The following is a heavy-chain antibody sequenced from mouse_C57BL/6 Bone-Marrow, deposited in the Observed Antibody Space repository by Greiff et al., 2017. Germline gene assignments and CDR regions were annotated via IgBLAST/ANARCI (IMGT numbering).Heavy chain of an antibody. D-gene: IGHD2-3*01. CDR1: GYAFTNYL. Sequence: QVHVKQSGAELVRPGTSVKVSCKASGYAFTNYLIEWVKQRPGQGLEWIGVINPGSGGTNYNEKFKGKATLTADKSSSTAYMQLSSLTSEDSAVYFCARFDGQGYAMGDWGQGTSVTVSS. V-gene: IGHV1-54*01. CDR2: INPGSGGT. CDR3: ARFDGQGYAMGD. J-gene: IGHJ4*01.